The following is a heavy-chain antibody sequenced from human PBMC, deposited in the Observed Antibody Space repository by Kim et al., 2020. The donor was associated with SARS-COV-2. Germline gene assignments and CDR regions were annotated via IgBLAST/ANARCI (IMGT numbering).Heavy chain of an antibody. D-gene: IGHD3-22*01. CDR1: GFTVTTNY. V-gene: IGHV3-66*01. J-gene: IGHJ4*02. Sequence: GGSLRRSCAVSGFTVTTNYMSWVRQAPGKGLEWVSIFYSGGKTYYAGSVKGRFIISRDNSNNTLYLQMNSLRVEDTALYYCAIDISEDSGGFYYWGQGTLVTVSS. CDR2: FYSGGKT. CDR3: AIDISEDSGGFYY.